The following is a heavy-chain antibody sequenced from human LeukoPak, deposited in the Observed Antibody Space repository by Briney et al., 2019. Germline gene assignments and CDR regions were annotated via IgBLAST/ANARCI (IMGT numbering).Heavy chain of an antibody. V-gene: IGHV3-7*01. Sequence: PGGSLRLSCAASGFTFSNYWMSWVRQAPGKGLEWVANIKQDGSEKYYVDSVRGRFTISRDNAKNSLYLQMNSLRAEDTAVYYCARYYYDSSGYYAFGYWGQGTLVTVSS. CDR1: GFTFSNYW. D-gene: IGHD3-22*01. CDR2: IKQDGSEK. J-gene: IGHJ4*02. CDR3: ARYYYDSSGYYAFGY.